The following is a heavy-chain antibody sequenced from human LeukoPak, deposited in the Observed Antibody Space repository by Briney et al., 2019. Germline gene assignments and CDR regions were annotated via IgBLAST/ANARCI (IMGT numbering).Heavy chain of an antibody. CDR3: ARNKEGKSLDY. CDR1: GYTFTDYY. Sequence: GASVKVSCKASGYTFTDYYIHWVRQAPGQGLEWMAWMNPKRGDTSYAQKFQGRATMTRDTSISTAYMELSRLRFDDTAVYYCARNKEGKSLDYWGQGTLVTVSS. CDR2: MNPKRGDT. V-gene: IGHV1-2*02. J-gene: IGHJ4*02.